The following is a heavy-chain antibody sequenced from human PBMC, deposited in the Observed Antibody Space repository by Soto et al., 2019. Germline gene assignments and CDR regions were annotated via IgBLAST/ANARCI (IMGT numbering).Heavy chain of an antibody. CDR1: GFTFSGSA. J-gene: IGHJ4*02. D-gene: IGHD6-13*01. Sequence: PXESLSLSCASSGFTFSGSAMHWVRQASGKGLEWVGRIRSKANSYATAYAASVKGRFTISRDDSKNTAYLQMNSLKTEDTAVYYCTSIGSSSSWYYFDYWGQGTLVTVSS. CDR2: IRSKANSYAT. V-gene: IGHV3-73*01. CDR3: TSIGSSSSWYYFDY.